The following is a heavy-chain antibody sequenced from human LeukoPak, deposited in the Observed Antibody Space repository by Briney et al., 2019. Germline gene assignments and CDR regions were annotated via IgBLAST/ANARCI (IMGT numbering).Heavy chain of an antibody. D-gene: IGHD6-19*01. J-gene: IGHJ6*03. CDR2: IYYSGST. Sequence: SETLSLTCTVSGGSISSSSYYWGWIRQPPGKGLEWIGSIYYSGSTYYNPSLKSRVTISLDTSKNQFSLKLSSVTAADTAVYYCARLASGYSSGWYSPTYYYYMDVWGKGTTVTVSS. V-gene: IGHV4-39*01. CDR1: GGSISSSSYY. CDR3: ARLASGYSSGWYSPTYYYYMDV.